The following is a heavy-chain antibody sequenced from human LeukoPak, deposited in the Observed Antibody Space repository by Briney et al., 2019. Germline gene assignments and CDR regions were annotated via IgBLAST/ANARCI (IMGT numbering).Heavy chain of an antibody. Sequence: PSETLSLTCTVSGGSISSYYCSWIRQPPGKGLEWIGYIYYSGSTNYNPSLKSRVTISVDTSKNQFSLKLSSVTAADTAVYYCARGLQLAYCGGDCYPRDAFDIWGQGTMVTVSS. CDR3: ARGLQLAYCGGDCYPRDAFDI. V-gene: IGHV4-59*08. CDR2: IYYSGST. J-gene: IGHJ3*02. CDR1: GGSISSYY. D-gene: IGHD2-21*02.